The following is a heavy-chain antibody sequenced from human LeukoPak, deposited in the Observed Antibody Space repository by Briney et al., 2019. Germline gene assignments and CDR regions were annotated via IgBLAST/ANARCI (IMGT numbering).Heavy chain of an antibody. CDR2: INHSGST. D-gene: IGHD5-24*01. Sequence: PSETLSLTYAVYGGSFSGYYWSWIRQPPGKGLEWIGEINHSGSTNYNPSLKSRVTISVDTSKNQLSLKLSSVTAADTAVYYCARDGEMATIENYFDYWGQGTLVSVSS. V-gene: IGHV4-34*01. J-gene: IGHJ4*02. CDR1: GGSFSGYY. CDR3: ARDGEMATIENYFDY.